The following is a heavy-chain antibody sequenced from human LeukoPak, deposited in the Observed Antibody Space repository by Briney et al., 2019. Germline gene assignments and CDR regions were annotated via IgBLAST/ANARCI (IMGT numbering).Heavy chain of an antibody. J-gene: IGHJ4*02. CDR2: IYTSGST. V-gene: IGHV4-4*07. D-gene: IGHD6-13*01. Sequence: SETLSLTCTVSGGSISSYYWSWIRQPAGKGLEWIGRIYTSGSTNYNPSLKSRVTISVDTSKNQFSLKLSSVTAADTAVYYCARERAAAGHYYFDYWGQGTLVTVSS. CDR3: ARERAAAGHYYFDY. CDR1: GGSISSYY.